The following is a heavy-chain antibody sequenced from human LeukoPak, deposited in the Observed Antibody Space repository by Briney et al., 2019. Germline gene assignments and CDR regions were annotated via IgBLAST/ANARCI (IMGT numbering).Heavy chain of an antibody. J-gene: IGHJ4*02. CDR2: IYYSGST. CDR3: ARSEELSLYNY. D-gene: IGHD3-16*02. Sequence: SETLSLTCTASGGSISSSSYYWGWIRQPPGKGLEWIGSIYYSGSTYYNPSLKSRVTISVDTSKNQFSLKLSSVTAADTAVYYCARSEELSLYNYWGQGTLVTVSS. V-gene: IGHV4-39*01. CDR1: GGSISSSSYY.